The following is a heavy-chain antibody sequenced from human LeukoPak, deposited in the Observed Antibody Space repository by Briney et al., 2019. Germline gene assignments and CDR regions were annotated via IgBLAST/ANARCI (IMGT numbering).Heavy chain of an antibody. CDR3: AKDRDIILTGHGVDV. J-gene: IGHJ6*02. V-gene: IGHV3-23*01. CDR2: IGGLGEST. Sequence: GGSLRLSCEASGFTFSRFAMTWVRQAPGKGLEWVSTIGGLGESTNYADSVKGRFTISRDNSKNTLYLQMNNLRAEDTAVYYCAKDRDIILTGHGVDVWGQGTTVTVSS. CDR1: GFTFSRFA. D-gene: IGHD3-9*01.